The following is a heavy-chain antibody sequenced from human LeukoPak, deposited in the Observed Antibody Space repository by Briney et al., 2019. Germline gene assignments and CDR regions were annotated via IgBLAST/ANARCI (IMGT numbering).Heavy chain of an antibody. CDR2: AYSRSRGGR. CDR3: ARGTNSTFDI. Sequence: SQTLSLTCAISGDSVSSNCVAWNWMRPSPSRGLVWLGRAYSRSRGGRDYAISVRSRINIDTDTSRNHFSLQLSSVTPNDTAFYYCARGTNSTFDIWGQGTMVTVSS. J-gene: IGHJ3*02. CDR1: GDSVSSNCVA. V-gene: IGHV6-1*01. D-gene: IGHD1-7*01.